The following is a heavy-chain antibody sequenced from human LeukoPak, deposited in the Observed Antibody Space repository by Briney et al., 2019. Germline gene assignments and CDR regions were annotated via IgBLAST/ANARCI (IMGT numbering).Heavy chain of an antibody. CDR1: GGSISSGGYY. CDR3: ARDNRYRNYYYGMDV. Sequence: KPSETLSLTCTVSGGSISSGGYYWSWIRQHPGKGLEWIGYIYYSGSTYYNPSLKSRVTISVDTSKNQFSLKLSPVTAADTAVYYCARDNRYRNYYYGMDVWGQGTTVTVSS. V-gene: IGHV4-31*03. D-gene: IGHD1-14*01. J-gene: IGHJ6*02. CDR2: IYYSGST.